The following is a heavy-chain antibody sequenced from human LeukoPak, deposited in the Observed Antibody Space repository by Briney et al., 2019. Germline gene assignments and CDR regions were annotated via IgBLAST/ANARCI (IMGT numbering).Heavy chain of an antibody. V-gene: IGHV3-33*01. Sequence: GRSLRLSCAASGLTFSTYGXHWXXXAXGXGLXWVXXIWYDGSKTGYADSVKGRFTISRDSSKNTLYLQMNSLRAEDAAVYYCARESRICSSTNCYFDYWGQGTLVTVSS. D-gene: IGHD2-2*01. CDR2: IWYDGSKT. CDR3: ARESRICSSTNCYFDY. J-gene: IGHJ4*02. CDR1: GLTFSTYG.